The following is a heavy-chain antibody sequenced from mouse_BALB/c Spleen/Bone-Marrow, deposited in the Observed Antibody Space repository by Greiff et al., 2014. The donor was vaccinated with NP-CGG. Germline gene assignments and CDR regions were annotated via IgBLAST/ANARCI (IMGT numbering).Heavy chain of an antibody. CDR1: GYTFTSYY. J-gene: IGHJ1*01. V-gene: IGHV1S56*01. CDR2: IYPGDGST. Sequence: LVESGPELVKPGASVKMSCKASGYTFTSYYIHWVKQRPGQGLEWIGWIYPGDGSTKYNEKFKGKTTLTADKSSSTAYMLLSSLTSEDSAIYFCARNNYEWYFDVWGAGTTVTVSS. CDR3: ARNNYEWYFDV. D-gene: IGHD5-2*01.